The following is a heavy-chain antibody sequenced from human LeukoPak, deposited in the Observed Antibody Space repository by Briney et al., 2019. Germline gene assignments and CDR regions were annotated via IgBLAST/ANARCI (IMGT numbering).Heavy chain of an antibody. CDR1: GYTFTSYD. V-gene: IGHV1-8*03. CDR2: MNPNSGNT. D-gene: IGHD5-18*01. Sequence: ASLKVSCKASGYTFTSYDINWVRRATGQGLEWMGWMNPNSGNTGYAQKFQGRVTITRNTSISTAYMELSSLRSEDTAVYYCATDSSNGVTYAFDIWGQGTMVTVSS. J-gene: IGHJ3*02. CDR3: ATDSSNGVTYAFDI.